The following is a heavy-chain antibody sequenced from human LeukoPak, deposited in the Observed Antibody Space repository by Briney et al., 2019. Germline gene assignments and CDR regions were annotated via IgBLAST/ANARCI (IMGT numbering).Heavy chain of an antibody. CDR3: ASDLDTSSWSWQH. J-gene: IGHJ1*01. D-gene: IGHD6-13*01. Sequence: TGGSLRLSCAASRFTFSSYWMGWVRQAPGKGLEWVANIKQDGSEKYYVDSVKGRFTISRDNAKNSLYLQMNSLRAEDTAVYYCASDLDTSSWSWQHWRQGTLVTVSS. CDR1: RFTFSSYW. V-gene: IGHV3-7*01. CDR2: IKQDGSEK.